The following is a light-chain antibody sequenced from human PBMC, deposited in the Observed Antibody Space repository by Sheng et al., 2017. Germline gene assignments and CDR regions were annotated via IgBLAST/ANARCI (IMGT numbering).Light chain of an antibody. CDR1: ASTIGNNY. V-gene: IGLV1-51*02. Sequence: QSVLTQPPSVSAAPGQMVTISCSGSASTIGNNYVSWYQQFPRTAPKLLIYENHKRPSGIPDRFSGSKSGASATLDITGLQTGDEADYFCGTWDNSLTSVVFGGGTKLTVL. J-gene: IGLJ2*01. CDR2: ENH. CDR3: GTWDNSLTSVV.